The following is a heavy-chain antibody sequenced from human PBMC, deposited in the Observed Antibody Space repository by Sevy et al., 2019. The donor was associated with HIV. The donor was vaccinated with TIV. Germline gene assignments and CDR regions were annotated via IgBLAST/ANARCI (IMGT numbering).Heavy chain of an antibody. J-gene: IGHJ4*02. V-gene: IGHV3-33*01. CDR3: ARGGDFNDRSAKGDFDY. Sequence: GGYLRLSCAASGFTFSNYGMHWVRQAPGKGLEWVAVIWNDGSNKYYADSVKGRFTISRDNSKNTLYLQMNSLRVEDTAVYFCARGGDFNDRSAKGDFDYWGQGTLVTVSS. CDR2: IWNDGSNK. CDR1: GFTFSNYG. D-gene: IGHD3-22*01.